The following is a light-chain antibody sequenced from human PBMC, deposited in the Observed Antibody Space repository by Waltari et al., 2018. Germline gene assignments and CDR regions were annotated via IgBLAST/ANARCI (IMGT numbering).Light chain of an antibody. V-gene: IGKV1-33*01. CDR1: QDIRKN. J-gene: IGKJ4*01. CDR3: QQYSSLPLT. CDR2: DAS. Sequence: DIQMTQSPSSLSASVGDRVTITCQASQDIRKNLNWFQQKPGKAPRVLIFDASSSQAAVPSRFSGSGSGTHFAFTISSLQPEDIGTYYCQQYSSLPLTFGGGTRVEIK.